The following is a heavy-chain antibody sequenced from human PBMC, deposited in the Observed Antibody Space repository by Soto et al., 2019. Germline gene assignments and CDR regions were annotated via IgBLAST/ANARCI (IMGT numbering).Heavy chain of an antibody. Sequence: GASVKVSCKASGYTFTSYAMHWVRQAPGQRLEWMGWINAGNGNTKYSQKFQGRVTITRDTSASTAYMELSSLRSEDTAVYYCARVHFWSGSVFDPWGQGTLVTVSS. D-gene: IGHD3-3*02. J-gene: IGHJ5*02. CDR1: GYTFTSYA. V-gene: IGHV1-3*01. CDR3: ARVHFWSGSVFDP. CDR2: INAGNGNT.